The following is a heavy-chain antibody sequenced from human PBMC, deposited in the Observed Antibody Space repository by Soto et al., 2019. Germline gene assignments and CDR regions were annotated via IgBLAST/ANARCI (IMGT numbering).Heavy chain of an antibody. J-gene: IGHJ4*02. CDR3: ASRQREEDCSSATCYVRY. CDR1: GASISTSSYY. V-gene: IGHV4-39*01. D-gene: IGHD2-2*01. Sequence: SETLSLTCTVSGASISTSSYYWGWIRQPPGKGLEWIGSIFYSGPSYYNPSLKSRVAISVDPSRNQFSLRLTSVSAADTAVYYCASRQREEDCSSATCYVRYWGQGTLVTVSS. CDR2: IFYSGPS.